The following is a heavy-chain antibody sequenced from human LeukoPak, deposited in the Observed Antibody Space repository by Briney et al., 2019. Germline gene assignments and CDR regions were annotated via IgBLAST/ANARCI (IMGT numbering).Heavy chain of an antibody. Sequence: SETLSLTCAVYGGSFSGYYWSWIRQPPGKGLEWIGEINHSGSTNYNPSLKSRVTISVDTSKNQFSLKLSSVTAAGTAVYYCARHEVLLWFGEFDYWGQGTLVTVSS. V-gene: IGHV4-34*01. CDR3: ARHEVLLWFGEFDY. CDR2: INHSGST. D-gene: IGHD3-10*01. J-gene: IGHJ4*02. CDR1: GGSFSGYY.